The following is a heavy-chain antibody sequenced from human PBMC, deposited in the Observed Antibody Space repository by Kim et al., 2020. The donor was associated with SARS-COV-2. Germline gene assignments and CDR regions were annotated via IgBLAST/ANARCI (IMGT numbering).Heavy chain of an antibody. Sequence: GGSLRLSCAASGFTFSSYWMSWVRQAPGKGLEWVANIKQDGSEKYYVDSVKGRFTISRDNAKNSLYLQMNSLRAEDTAVYYCARDPASTAAAGTGWFDPWGQGTLVTVSS. J-gene: IGHJ5*02. V-gene: IGHV3-7*01. D-gene: IGHD6-13*01. CDR2: IKQDGSEK. CDR1: GFTFSSYW. CDR3: ARDPASTAAAGTGWFDP.